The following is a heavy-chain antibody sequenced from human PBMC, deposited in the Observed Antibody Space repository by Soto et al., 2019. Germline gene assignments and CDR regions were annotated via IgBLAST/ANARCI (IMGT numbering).Heavy chain of an antibody. D-gene: IGHD6-19*01. J-gene: IGHJ5*02. V-gene: IGHV3-21*01. CDR2: ISSSSSNK. Sequence: EVQLVESGGGLVKPGGSLRLSCAASGFTFSSYSMNWVRQAPGKGLEWVSCISSSSSNKYYADSVKGRFTISRDNAENSLYLQMNSLRAEDTAVYYCARDRGSSGWYAGGWFDPWGQGTLVTVSS. CDR1: GFTFSSYS. CDR3: ARDRGSSGWYAGGWFDP.